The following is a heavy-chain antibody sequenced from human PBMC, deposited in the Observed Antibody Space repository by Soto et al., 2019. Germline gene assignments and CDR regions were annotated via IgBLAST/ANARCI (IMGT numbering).Heavy chain of an antibody. J-gene: IGHJ5*02. CDR2: ISAYNGNT. D-gene: IGHD6-6*01. Sequence: EASVKVSCKASGYTFTSYGISWVRQAPGQGLEWMGWISAYNGNTNYAQKLQGRVTMTTDTSTSTAYMELRSLRSDDTAVYYCARGTPGWAARRVGWFDPWGQGTLVTVSS. V-gene: IGHV1-18*04. CDR1: GYTFTSYG. CDR3: ARGTPGWAARRVGWFDP.